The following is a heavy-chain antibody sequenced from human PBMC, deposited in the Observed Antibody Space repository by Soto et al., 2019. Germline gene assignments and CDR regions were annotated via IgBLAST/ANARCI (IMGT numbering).Heavy chain of an antibody. CDR3: MTHAVIYSRGH. D-gene: IGHD6-25*01. V-gene: IGHV3-15*01. Sequence: EVQLVESGGGLAKPGGSLRLSFAASGFTFSNDWMNWVRQAPGKGLEWVARIKTVTDGGTTDYAAPVKGRFFISRDDSTSALYLQMISLKPEDTAIYYCMTHAVIYSRGHWGQGTLVTVAS. J-gene: IGHJ4*02. CDR2: IKTVTDGGTT. CDR1: GFTFSNDW.